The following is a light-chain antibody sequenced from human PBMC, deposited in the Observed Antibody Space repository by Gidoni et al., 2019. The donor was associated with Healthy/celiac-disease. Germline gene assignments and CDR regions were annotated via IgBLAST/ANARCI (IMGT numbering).Light chain of an antibody. CDR1: SSDVGSYNR. V-gene: IGLV2-18*02. CDR3: SSYTSSSTYV. J-gene: IGLJ1*01. Sequence: QSALTQPPSVSGSPGQSVTISCTGTSSDVGSYNRVSWYQQPPGTAPKLMIYEVSNRPSGVPDRFSGSKSGNTASLTIAGLQAEDDADYDCSSYTSSSTYVFGTGTKVTVL. CDR2: EVS.